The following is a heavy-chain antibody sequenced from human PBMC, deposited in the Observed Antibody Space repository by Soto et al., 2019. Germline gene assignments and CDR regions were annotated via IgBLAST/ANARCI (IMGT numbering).Heavy chain of an antibody. V-gene: IGHV1-18*01. CDR1: GYNFHSYG. D-gene: IGHD3-3*01. Sequence: QVQLVQSGAEVKKPGASVKVSCKASGYNFHSYGITWVRQAPGQGLEWLGWISAYNGETHSGQMLQGRVSSTIDIPTSTAYMELRSLRPDDTAVYYCARDLEESGDVWTGVGLYWGQGTRVTVSS. J-gene: IGHJ4*02. CDR2: ISAYNGET. CDR3: ARDLEESGDVWTGVGLY.